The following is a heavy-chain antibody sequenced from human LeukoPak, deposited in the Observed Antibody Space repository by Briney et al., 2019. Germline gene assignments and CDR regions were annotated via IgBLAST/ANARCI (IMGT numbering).Heavy chain of an antibody. CDR2: ISSSGSYM. D-gene: IGHD5-12*01. CDR3: ARDYLTAQWLLSGGDY. J-gene: IGHJ4*02. Sequence: GGSLRLSCAASGFTFSRHWMHWVRQAPGKGLEWVLSISSSGSYMYYADSVKGRFTISRDNAKNSLYLQMNSLRAEDTAVYYCARDYLTAQWLLSGGDYWGQGTLVTVSS. CDR1: GFTFSRHW. V-gene: IGHV3-21*01.